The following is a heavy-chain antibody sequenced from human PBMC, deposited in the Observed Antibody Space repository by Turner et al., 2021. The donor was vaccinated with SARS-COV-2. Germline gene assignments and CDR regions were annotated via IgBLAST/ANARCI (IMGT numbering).Heavy chain of an antibody. V-gene: IGHV4-39*01. J-gene: IGHJ6*03. CDR2: VYYRGNT. D-gene: IGHD4-4*01. CDR1: GGSISSSSYY. CDR3: ARVKSTVTTYYYYYMDV. Sequence: QLQLQESGPALVKPSETLSLTCSVSGGSISSSSYYWGWIRQPPGKGPEWIGSVYYRGNTYYNPSLESRVTISVDTSNDQFSLKLNSVTAADTAVYYCARVKSTVTTYYYYYMDVWGKGTTVTVSS.